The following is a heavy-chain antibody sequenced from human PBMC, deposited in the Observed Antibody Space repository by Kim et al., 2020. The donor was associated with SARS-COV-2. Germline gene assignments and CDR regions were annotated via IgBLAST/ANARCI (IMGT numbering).Heavy chain of an antibody. D-gene: IGHD2-15*01. CDR2: ISSSGVDI. CDR1: GFHFRSYE. Sequence: GGSLRLFCAASGFHFRSYEMNWVRQAPGKGLEWIAYISSSGVDIKYADSVKGRFSISRDNAKKSLHLQLNSLRGEDTALYFCARGECSGGSCLPHFDNWGQGTLVAVSS. J-gene: IGHJ4*02. CDR3: ARGECSGGSCLPHFDN. V-gene: IGHV3-48*03.